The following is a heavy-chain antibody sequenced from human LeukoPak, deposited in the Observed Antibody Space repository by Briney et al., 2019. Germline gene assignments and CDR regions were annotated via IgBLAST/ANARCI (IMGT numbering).Heavy chain of an antibody. J-gene: IGHJ6*03. Sequence: PSETLSLTCAVYGGSFSGYYWSWIRQPPGKGLEWIGEINHSGSTNYNPSLKSRVTISVDTSKNQFSLNLSSVTAADTAVYYCARVGQQLVSYYYYMDVWGKGTTVTISS. V-gene: IGHV4-34*01. CDR2: INHSGST. D-gene: IGHD6-13*01. CDR3: ARVGQQLVSYYYYMDV. CDR1: GGSFSGYY.